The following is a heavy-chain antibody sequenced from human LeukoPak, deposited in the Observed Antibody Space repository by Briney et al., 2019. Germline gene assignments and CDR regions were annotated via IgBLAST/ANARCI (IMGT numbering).Heavy chain of an antibody. CDR1: GFTFSSYT. D-gene: IGHD6-19*01. CDR3: ATPGPSHTSGWLVPLDY. CDR2: ISTSGGST. V-gene: IGHV3-23*01. Sequence: GRSLRLSCAASGFTFSSYTVTWVRQAPGKGLEWVSAISTSGGSTYYADSVKGRFTISRDNSKNTLYLQMNSLRAEDTAVYYCATPGPSHTSGWLVPLDYWGQGTLVTVSS. J-gene: IGHJ4*02.